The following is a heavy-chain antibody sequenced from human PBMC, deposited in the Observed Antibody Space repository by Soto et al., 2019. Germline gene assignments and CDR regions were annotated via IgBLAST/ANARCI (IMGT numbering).Heavy chain of an antibody. CDR3: ARDSYSSATH. D-gene: IGHD4-4*01. J-gene: IGHJ4*01. CDR1: GLPFGDNW. CDR2: ISNDGSYT. V-gene: IGHV3-74*01. Sequence: EVQLVESGGGLVQPGGSLRLSCAASGLPFGDNWMHWVRQAPGKGLVWVSRISNDGSYTTYADSVRGRFTVSRDNAKNTLYLQMNSLRAEDTDVYYCARDSYSSATHWGHGTLVTVSS.